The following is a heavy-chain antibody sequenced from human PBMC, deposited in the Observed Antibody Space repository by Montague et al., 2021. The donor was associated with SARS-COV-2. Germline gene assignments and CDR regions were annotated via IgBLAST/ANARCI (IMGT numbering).Heavy chain of an antibody. CDR1: GGSISSGNYY. J-gene: IGHJ5*02. CDR2: IYTSGST. Sequence: TLSLTCTVSGGSISSGNYYWSWIRQPAGKGLEWIGRIYTSGSTNYNPSLKSRVTISADTSKNQFSLKLSSMTAADTAVYYCAREGGRYYDWRPDSWGQGTLVTVSS. CDR3: AREGGRYYDWRPDS. D-gene: IGHD1-26*01. V-gene: IGHV4-61*02.